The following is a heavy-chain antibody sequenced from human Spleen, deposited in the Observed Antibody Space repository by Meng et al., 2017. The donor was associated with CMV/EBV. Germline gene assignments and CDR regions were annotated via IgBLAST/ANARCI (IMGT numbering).Heavy chain of an antibody. V-gene: IGHV3-30*02. J-gene: IGHJ6*02. CDR1: GFTFSDYS. Sequence: GESLKISCAASGFTFSDYSMNWVRQAPDKGLEWVAFIRYDGSEKYYGDSVEGRLTISRDNSKNTVYLQMNRLRVDDTALYYCAKDSGGEGDMDVWGQGTTVTVSS. D-gene: IGHD3-10*01. CDR3: AKDSGGEGDMDV. CDR2: IRYDGSEK.